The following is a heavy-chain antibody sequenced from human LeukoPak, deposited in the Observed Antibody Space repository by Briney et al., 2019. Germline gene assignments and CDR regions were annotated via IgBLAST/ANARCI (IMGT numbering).Heavy chain of an antibody. J-gene: IGHJ4*02. V-gene: IGHV3-74*01. CDR2: INSDGINT. CDR3: ARDRDGYNLPGY. CDR1: GFTFSNYW. D-gene: IGHD5-24*01. Sequence: GGSLRLSCAASGFTFSNYWMHWVRQAPGKGLVWVSRINSDGINTSYADSVKGRFTISRDNAKNTLNLQMNSLRAEDTALYYCARDRDGYNLPGYWGQGTLVTVSS.